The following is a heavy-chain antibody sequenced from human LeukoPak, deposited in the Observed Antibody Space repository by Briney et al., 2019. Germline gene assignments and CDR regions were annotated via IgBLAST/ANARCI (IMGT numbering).Heavy chain of an antibody. J-gene: IGHJ4*02. CDR2: IYPGDSDT. CDR1: GYRFTGYW. D-gene: IGHD1-26*01. V-gene: IGHV5-51*01. Sequence: GESLKISCRGSGYRFTGYWIGWVRQMPGKGLEWMGIIYPGDSDTRYSPSFQGQVTISADKSISTAYLQWSSLKASDTAMYYCARRGYGSYYEFDYWGQGTLVTVSS. CDR3: ARRGYGSYYEFDY.